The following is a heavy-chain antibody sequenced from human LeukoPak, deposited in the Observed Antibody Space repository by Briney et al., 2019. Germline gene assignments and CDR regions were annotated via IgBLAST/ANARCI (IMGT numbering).Heavy chain of an antibody. CDR2: ISASGHAT. J-gene: IGHJ4*02. CDR1: GFTFSSYA. Sequence: GGSLRLSCAASGFTFSSYAMSWVRQAPGKGLEAPGKGLEWVSTISASGHATYYPDSVKGRFTISRDNSKSTLHLQMDSLRAEDSALYYCAKWPEGATPKFHHWGQGTLVTVSS. D-gene: IGHD1-26*01. CDR3: AKWPEGATPKFHH. V-gene: IGHV3-23*01.